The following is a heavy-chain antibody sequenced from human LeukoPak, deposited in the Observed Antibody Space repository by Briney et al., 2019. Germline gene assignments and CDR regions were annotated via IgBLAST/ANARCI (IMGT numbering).Heavy chain of an antibody. Sequence: SVKVSCKASGYTFTSYGISWVRQAPGQGIEWMGRIIPILGIANYAQKFQGRVTITADKSTSTAYMELSSLRSEDTAVYYCARAPDILTGSYDYWGQGTLVTVSS. J-gene: IGHJ4*02. D-gene: IGHD3-9*01. CDR3: ARAPDILTGSYDY. CDR2: IIPILGIA. V-gene: IGHV1-69*04. CDR1: GYTFTSYG.